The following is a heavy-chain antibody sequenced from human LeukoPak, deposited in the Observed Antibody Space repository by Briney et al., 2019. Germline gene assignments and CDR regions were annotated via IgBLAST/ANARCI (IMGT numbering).Heavy chain of an antibody. CDR3: ARATSSGWYVNTVD. CDR1: GFTFSSYW. D-gene: IGHD6-19*01. J-gene: IGHJ4*02. CDR2: INSDGSST. V-gene: IGHV3-74*01. Sequence: PGGSLRLSCAASGFTFSSYWMHWVRQAPGKGLVWFSRINSDGSSTSYADSVKGRFTISRDNAKNTLYLQMNSLRAEDTAVYYCARATSSGWYVNTVDWGQGTLVTVSS.